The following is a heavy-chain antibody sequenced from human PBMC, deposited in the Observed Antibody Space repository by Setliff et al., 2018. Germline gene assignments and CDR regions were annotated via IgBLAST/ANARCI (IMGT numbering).Heavy chain of an antibody. CDR1: GGTFSSYA. CDR3: ARDLLSGNAFDI. D-gene: IGHD3-10*01. CDR2: IIPILGIA. V-gene: IGHV1-69*10. J-gene: IGHJ3*02. Sequence: SVKVSCKASGGTFSSYAISWVRQAPGQGLEWMGGIIPILGIANYAQKFQGRVTITRDTSASTAYMELSSLRSEDTAVYYCARDLLSGNAFDIWGQGTMVTVSS.